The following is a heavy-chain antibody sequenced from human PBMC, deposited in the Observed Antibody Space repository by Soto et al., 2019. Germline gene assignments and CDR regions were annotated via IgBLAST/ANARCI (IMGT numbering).Heavy chain of an antibody. Sequence: SETLSLTCTVSGDSISSYYWSWIRQPPGKGLEWIGYIYYSGSTNYNPSLKSRVTISVDTSKNQFSLKLSSVTAADTAVYYCARLYSGYDPYDYWGQGTLVTVS. V-gene: IGHV4-59*01. D-gene: IGHD5-12*01. CDR2: IYYSGST. CDR1: GDSISSYY. J-gene: IGHJ4*02. CDR3: ARLYSGYDPYDY.